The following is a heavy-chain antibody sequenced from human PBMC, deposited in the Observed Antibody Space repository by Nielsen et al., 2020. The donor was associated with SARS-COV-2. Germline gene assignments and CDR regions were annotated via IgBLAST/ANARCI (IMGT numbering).Heavy chain of an antibody. CDR2: IYHSGST. J-gene: IGHJ6*03. Sequence: SETLSLTCAVSGGSISSSNWWSWVRQPPGKGLEWIGEIYHSGSTNYNPSLKSRVTISIDTSKKQFSLNLSSVTAADMAVYYCARRAEGLELWRRYFYYMDVWGKGTTVTVSS. CDR3: ARRAEGLELWRRYFYYMDV. D-gene: IGHD5-18*01. V-gene: IGHV4-4*02. CDR1: GGSISSSNW.